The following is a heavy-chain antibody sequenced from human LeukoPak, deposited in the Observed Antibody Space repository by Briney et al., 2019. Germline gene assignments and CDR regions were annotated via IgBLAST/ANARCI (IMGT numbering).Heavy chain of an antibody. D-gene: IGHD5/OR15-5a*01. V-gene: IGHV4-34*01. CDR2: IDHSGST. J-gene: IGHJ6*02. CDR1: GGSFSGYY. CDR3: ARGLRLRVPPMDV. Sequence: PSETLSLTCAVYGGSFSGYYWSWIRQPPGKGLEWIGEIDHSGSTNYNPSLKSRVTISVDTSKNQFSLKLSSVTAADTAVYHCARGLRLRVPPMDVWGQGTTVTVSS.